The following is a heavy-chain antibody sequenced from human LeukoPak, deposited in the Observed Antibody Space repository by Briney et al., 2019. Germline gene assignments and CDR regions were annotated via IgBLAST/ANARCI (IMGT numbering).Heavy chain of an antibody. CDR3: ARDSSYYDSSGYGNDS. V-gene: IGHV3-21*01. CDR1: GFTFSSYS. CDR2: ISSSSSYI. J-gene: IGHJ4*02. D-gene: IGHD3-22*01. Sequence: GGSLRLSCAASGFTFSSYSMNWVRQAPGKGLEWVSSISSSSSYIYYADAVKGRITISRDNAKNSLYLQMNRLRAEDTAVYYCARDSSYYDSSGYGNDSWGQGTLVTVSS.